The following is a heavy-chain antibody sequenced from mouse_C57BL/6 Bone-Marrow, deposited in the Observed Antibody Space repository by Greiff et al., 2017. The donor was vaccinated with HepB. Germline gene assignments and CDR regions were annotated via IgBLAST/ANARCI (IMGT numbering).Heavy chain of an antibody. Sequence: VKLEESGPGLVAPSQSLSITCTVSGFSLTSYGVDWVRQPPGKGLEWLGVIWGGGSTNYNSDLMSRLSISQENSKSQVFLKMNSLQTDDAARYYCAKHEVLRGLAYWGRGTLVTVSA. V-gene: IGHV2-9*01. CDR3: AKHEVLRGLAY. CDR1: GFSLTSYG. D-gene: IGHD1-1*01. J-gene: IGHJ3*01. CDR2: IWGGGST.